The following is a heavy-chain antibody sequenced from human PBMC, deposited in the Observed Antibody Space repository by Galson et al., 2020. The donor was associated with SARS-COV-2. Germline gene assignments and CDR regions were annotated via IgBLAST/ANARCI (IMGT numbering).Heavy chain of an antibody. CDR1: GFSLSTYGVG. D-gene: IGHD6-13*01. J-gene: IGHJ5*02. CDR2: IYWNDDK. Sequence: SGPTLVKPTQTLTLTCTFSGFSLSTYGVGVGWIRQPPGKALEWLALIYWNDDKRYSPSLKTRLTITKDTSKNQVVLTMTNMDPVDTATYYCAHIYSSNWPQRVYWFDPWGQGTLVTVSS. V-gene: IGHV2-5*01. CDR3: AHIYSSNWPQRVYWFDP.